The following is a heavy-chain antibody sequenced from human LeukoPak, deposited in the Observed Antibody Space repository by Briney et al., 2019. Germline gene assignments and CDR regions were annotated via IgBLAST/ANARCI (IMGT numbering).Heavy chain of an antibody. J-gene: IGHJ6*04. V-gene: IGHV3-7*01. CDR1: GFTFSSYG. CDR3: AELGITMIGGV. CDR2: INLDGSEK. D-gene: IGHD3-10*02. Sequence: GRSLRLSCAASGFTFSSYGMHWVRQAPGKGLEWVANINLDGSEKFYVDSVKGRFTISRDNAKNSLYLQMNSLRAEDTAVYYCAELGITMIGGVWGKGTTVTISS.